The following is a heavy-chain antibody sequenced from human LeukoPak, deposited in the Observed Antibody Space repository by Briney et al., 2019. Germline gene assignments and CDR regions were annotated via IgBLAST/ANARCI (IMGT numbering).Heavy chain of an antibody. CDR3: ATEGYCSGGTCYSTMNWFDP. Sequence: GASVKVSCKASGYMFTSYGITWVRQAPGQGLAWMGWISAYNGNTNYAQKLQGRVTLTTDTSTSTAYMELRSLRSDDTTVYYCATEGYCSGGTCYSTMNWFDPWGQGTLVTVSS. J-gene: IGHJ5*02. V-gene: IGHV1-18*01. CDR1: GYMFTSYG. CDR2: ISAYNGNT. D-gene: IGHD2-15*01.